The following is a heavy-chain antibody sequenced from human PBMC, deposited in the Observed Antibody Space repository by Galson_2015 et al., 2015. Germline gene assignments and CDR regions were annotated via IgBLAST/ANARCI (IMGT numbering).Heavy chain of an antibody. CDR2: IKEDGSKT. V-gene: IGHV3-7*04. CDR3: ARVVKYDRKDMYRQFDY. CDR1: GFSFSRYW. D-gene: IGHD3-9*01. J-gene: IGHJ4*02. Sequence: SLRLSCAASGFSFSRYWMTWVRQAPGKGLEWVANIKEDGSKTYYVDSVKGRFTISRDNAKNSLYLQLNSLRAEDTALYYCARVVKYDRKDMYRQFDYWGQGTLVTVSS.